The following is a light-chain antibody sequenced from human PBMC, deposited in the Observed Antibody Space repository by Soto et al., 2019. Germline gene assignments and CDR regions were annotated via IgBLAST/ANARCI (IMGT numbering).Light chain of an antibody. J-gene: IGKJ1*01. CDR1: QSVSSNY. Sequence: ETVLTQSPGTLSLSPGERATLSCRASQSVSSNYLAWYQHIPGQAPRLLIYGASTRATGIPDRFSGSGSGTAVTLTISRLEPEDFAVYYCQQFDRSLPSWTFGQGTKVE. CDR2: GAS. CDR3: QQFDRSLPSWT. V-gene: IGKV3-20*01.